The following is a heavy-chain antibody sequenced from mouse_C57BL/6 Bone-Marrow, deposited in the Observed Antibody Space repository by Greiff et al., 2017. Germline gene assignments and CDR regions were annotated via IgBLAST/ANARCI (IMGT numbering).Heavy chain of an antibody. J-gene: IGHJ3*01. Sequence: VQLVESGAELVKPGASVKISCKASGYAFSSYWMNWVKQRPGKGLEWIGQLFPGDGDTNYNGKFKGQATLTADKSSSTAYMQHHSLTYEDPAVYFCAGGAYWGQGNLVTVSA. CDR1: GYAFSSYW. CDR2: LFPGDGDT. V-gene: IGHV1-80*01. CDR3: AGGAY.